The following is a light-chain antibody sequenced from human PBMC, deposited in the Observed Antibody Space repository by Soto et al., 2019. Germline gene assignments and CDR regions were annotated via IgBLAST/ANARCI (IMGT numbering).Light chain of an antibody. CDR2: DAS. CDR3: QQFSSYPLT. V-gene: IGKV3-11*01. CDR1: QSVSTY. J-gene: IGKJ4*01. Sequence: IVLTRSPATLSLSPRQSSTQTVSSSQSVSTYLAWYQQKPGQGPGLLIYDASNRATGIPARFSGSGSGTDFTLTISSLEAEDFAVYYCQQFSSYPLTFGGGTKVDIK.